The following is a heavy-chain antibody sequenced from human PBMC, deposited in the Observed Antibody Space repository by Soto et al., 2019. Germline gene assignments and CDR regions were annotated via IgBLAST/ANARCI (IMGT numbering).Heavy chain of an antibody. CDR2: IIPIFGTA. CDR1: GGTFSSYA. J-gene: IGHJ4*02. D-gene: IGHD2-21*02. Sequence: ASVKVSCKASGGTFSSYAISWVRQAPGQGLEWMGGIIPIFGTANYAQKFQGRVTITADESTSTAYMELSSLRSEDTAVYYCATAPSSYCGGDCYYRYFDYWGQGTLVTSPQ. V-gene: IGHV1-69*13. CDR3: ATAPSSYCGGDCYYRYFDY.